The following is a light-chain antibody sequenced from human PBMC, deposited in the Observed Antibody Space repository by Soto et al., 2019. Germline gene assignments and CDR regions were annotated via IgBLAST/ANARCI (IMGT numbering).Light chain of an antibody. CDR2: GTS. V-gene: IGKV3-15*01. J-gene: IGKJ1*01. CDR1: QSVSSK. Sequence: EIVMTQSPATLSVSPGERATLSCRASQSVSSKLAWFQQKPGQAPRLLIYGTSTRATGIPARFSGSGSGTEFTLTISSLQSEDFAVYYCQQYGSSPPGTFGQGTKVEIK. CDR3: QQYGSSPPGT.